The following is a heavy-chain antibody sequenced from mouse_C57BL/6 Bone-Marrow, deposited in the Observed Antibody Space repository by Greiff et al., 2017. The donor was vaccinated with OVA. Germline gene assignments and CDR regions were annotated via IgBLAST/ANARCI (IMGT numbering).Heavy chain of an antibody. Sequence: EVQLQQPGAELVKPGASVKLSCKASGYTFTSYYMHWVKQRTEQGLEWIGRIDPEDGETKYAPKFQGKATITADTSSNTAYLQLSSLTSEDTAVYDCARRYYYGISYYFDYWGQGTTLTVSS. CDR3: ARRYYYGISYYFDY. J-gene: IGHJ2*01. CDR2: IDPEDGET. V-gene: IGHV14-2*01. CDR1: GYTFTSYY. D-gene: IGHD1-1*01.